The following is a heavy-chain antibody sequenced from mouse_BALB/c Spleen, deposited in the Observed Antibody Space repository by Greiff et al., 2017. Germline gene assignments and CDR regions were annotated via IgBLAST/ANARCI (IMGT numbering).Heavy chain of an antibody. CDR1: GFNIKDYY. V-gene: IGHV14-1*02. Sequence: EVKLQESGAELVRPGALVKLSCKASGFNIKDYYMHWVKQRPEQGLEWIGWIDPENGNTIYDPKFQGKASITADTSSNTAYLQLSSLTSEDTAVYYCAMEGRDYWGQGTTLTVSS. CDR3: AMEGRDY. CDR2: IDPENGNT. J-gene: IGHJ2*01.